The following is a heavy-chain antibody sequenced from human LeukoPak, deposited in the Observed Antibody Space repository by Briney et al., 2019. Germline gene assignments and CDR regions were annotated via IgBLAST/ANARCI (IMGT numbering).Heavy chain of an antibody. V-gene: IGHV3-30*18. J-gene: IGHJ6*02. CDR1: GFTFSSYG. CDR3: AKEERVDYYYYGMDV. D-gene: IGHD1-1*01. Sequence: GGSLRLSCAASGFTFSSYGMHWVRQAPGKGLEWVAVISYDGSNKYCADSVKGRFTISRDNSKNTLYLQMNSLRAEDTAVYYCAKEERVDYYYYGMDVWGQGTTVTVSS. CDR2: ISYDGSNK.